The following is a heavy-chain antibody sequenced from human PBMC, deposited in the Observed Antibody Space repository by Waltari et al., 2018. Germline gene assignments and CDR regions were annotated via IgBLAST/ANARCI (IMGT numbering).Heavy chain of an antibody. V-gene: IGHV3-30*01. J-gene: IGHJ4*02. CDR2: ISYDASNQ. CDR3: ARGYCATNTCFGYFDY. CDR1: GFIFSNNA. D-gene: IGHD2-8*01. Sequence: QVQLVESGGGVVQPGRSLRLYCTASGFIFSNNAMDWVPQTPGKGLECVAVISYDASNQYYADSVKGRFTISRDNYKDTLYLQVNSLRTEDTAIYYCARGYCATNTCFGYFDYWGQGTPVTVSS.